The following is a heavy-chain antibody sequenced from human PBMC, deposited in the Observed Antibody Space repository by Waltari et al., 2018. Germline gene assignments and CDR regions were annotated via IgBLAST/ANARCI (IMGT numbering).Heavy chain of an antibody. Sequence: EVQLVQSGAEVKKPGESLKISCKGSGYSFTSYWIGWVRQMPGKGLEWMGIIYPGDSDTRYSPSFQGQVTISADKSISTAYLQWSSLKASDTAMYYCARQEYCSGGSCPSSGYYYVAYWGQGTLVTVSS. V-gene: IGHV5-51*01. CDR3: ARQEYCSGGSCPSSGYYYVAY. J-gene: IGHJ4*02. CDR1: GYSFTSYW. CDR2: IYPGDSDT. D-gene: IGHD2-15*01.